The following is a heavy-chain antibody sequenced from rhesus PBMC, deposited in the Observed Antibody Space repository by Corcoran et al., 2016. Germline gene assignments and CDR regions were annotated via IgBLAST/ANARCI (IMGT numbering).Heavy chain of an antibody. CDR2: ISWNSGST. J-gene: IGHJ4*01. D-gene: IGHD6-31*01. Sequence: EVQLVESGGGVVQPGGSLRLSCAASGFTFDDYAVGWVRQAPGKGLEWVSDISWNSGSTGYAESVKVRFTISRDNAKNSLYLQMNRLRAEDTALYYCARGADSSGSYYFDYWGQGVLVTVSS. CDR1: GFTFDDYA. CDR3: ARGADSSGSYYFDY. V-gene: IGHV3-78*01.